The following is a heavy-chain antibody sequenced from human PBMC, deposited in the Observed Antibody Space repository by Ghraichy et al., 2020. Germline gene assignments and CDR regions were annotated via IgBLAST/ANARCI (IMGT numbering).Heavy chain of an antibody. D-gene: IGHD2-2*02. CDR2: IYSGGST. CDR1: GFTVSSNY. J-gene: IGHJ4*02. Sequence: GGSLRLSCAASGFTVSSNYMSWVRQAPGKGLEWVSVIYSGGSTYYADSVKGRFTISRDNSKNTLYLQMNSLRAEDTAVYYCARSPRDCSSTSCYIGQFDYWGQGTLVTVSS. V-gene: IGHV3-53*01. CDR3: ARSPRDCSSTSCYIGQFDY.